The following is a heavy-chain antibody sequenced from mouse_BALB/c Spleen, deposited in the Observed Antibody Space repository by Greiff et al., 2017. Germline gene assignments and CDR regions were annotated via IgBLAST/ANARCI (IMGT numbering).Heavy chain of an antibody. Sequence: QVQLKESGAELVKPGASVKLSCKASGYTFTSYYMYWVKQRPGQGLEWIGEINPSNGGTNFNEKFKSKATLTVDKSSSTAYMQLSSLASEDSAVYYCARSRGSNLFDYWGQGTTLTVSS. CDR1: GYTFTSYY. CDR3: ARSRGSNLFDY. V-gene: IGHV1S81*02. J-gene: IGHJ2*01. D-gene: IGHD1-1*01. CDR2: INPSNGGT.